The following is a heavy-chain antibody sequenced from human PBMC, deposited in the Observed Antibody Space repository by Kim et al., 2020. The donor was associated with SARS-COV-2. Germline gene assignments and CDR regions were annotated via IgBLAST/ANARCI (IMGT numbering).Heavy chain of an antibody. CDR1: GGSISSSSYY. Sequence: SETLSLTCTVSGGSISSSSYYWGWIRQPPGKGLEWIGSIYYSGSTYYNPSLKSRVTISVDTSKNQFSLKLSSVTAADTAVYYCARHGVGATPVDYWGQGTLVTVSS. V-gene: IGHV4-39*01. J-gene: IGHJ4*02. D-gene: IGHD1-26*01. CDR3: ARHGVGATPVDY. CDR2: IYYSGST.